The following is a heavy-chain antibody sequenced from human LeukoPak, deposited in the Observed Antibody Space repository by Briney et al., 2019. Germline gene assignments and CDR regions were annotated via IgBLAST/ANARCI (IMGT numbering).Heavy chain of an antibody. D-gene: IGHD7-27*01. CDR2: FDPEDGET. CDR1: GYSFTSHY. J-gene: IGHJ6*03. Sequence: ASVKVSCKASGYSFTSHYMHWVRQAPGKGLEWMGGFDPEDGETIYAQKFQGRVTMTEDTSTDTAYMELSSLRSEDTAVYYCATANWGIYYYYYMDVWGKGTTVTVSS. CDR3: ATANWGIYYYYYMDV. V-gene: IGHV1-24*01.